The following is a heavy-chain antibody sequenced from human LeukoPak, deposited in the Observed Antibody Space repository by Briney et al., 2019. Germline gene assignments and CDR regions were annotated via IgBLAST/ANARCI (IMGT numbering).Heavy chain of an antibody. CDR3: ARCYYYDSSGYSYHFDY. J-gene: IGHJ4*02. Sequence: GASVKVSCKASGGTFSSYAISWVRQAPGQGLEWMGRIIPIFGTANYAQKFQGGVTITTDESTSTAYMELSSLRSEDTAVYYCARCYYYDSSGYSYHFDYWGQGTLVTVSS. V-gene: IGHV1-69*05. CDR2: IIPIFGTA. D-gene: IGHD3-22*01. CDR1: GGTFSSYA.